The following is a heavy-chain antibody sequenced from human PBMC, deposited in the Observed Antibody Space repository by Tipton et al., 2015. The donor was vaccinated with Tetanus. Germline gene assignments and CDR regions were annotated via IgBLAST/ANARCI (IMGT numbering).Heavy chain of an antibody. CDR2: ISYDGSNK. J-gene: IGHJ4*02. Sequence: FLRLSCAASGFTFSSYGMHWVRQAPGKGLEWVAVISYDGSNKYYADSVKGRFTISRDNSKNTLYLQMNSLRAEDTAVYYCAKAIWFGELFRGADYWGQGTLVTVSS. V-gene: IGHV3-30*18. D-gene: IGHD3-10*01. CDR3: AKAIWFGELFRGADY. CDR1: GFTFSSYG.